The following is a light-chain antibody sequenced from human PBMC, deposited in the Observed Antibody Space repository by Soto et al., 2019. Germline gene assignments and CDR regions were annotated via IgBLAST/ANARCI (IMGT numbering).Light chain of an antibody. CDR1: QTVASN. CDR2: GAS. J-gene: IGKJ2*01. CDR3: QQYHNWPPQYT. Sequence: EIVMTQSPAILSVSPGERATLSCRASQTVASNLAWYQQKPGQAPRLLIHGASTRATGVSARFSGSGSGTEFTLTIGSLQSEDFAVYYCQQYHNWPPQYTFGQGTKLQIK. V-gene: IGKV3-15*01.